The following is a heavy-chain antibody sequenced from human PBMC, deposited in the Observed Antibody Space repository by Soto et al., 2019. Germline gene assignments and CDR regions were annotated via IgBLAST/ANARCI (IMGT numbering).Heavy chain of an antibody. Sequence: GGSLRLSCAVSGFTFSSYWIHWVRQAPGKGLVWVSRINGDGSSTRYADSVKGRFTISRDNAKNTLYLQMSSLRAEDTALYYCARAAADYYYGMDVWGQGTTVTVSS. CDR2: INGDGSST. CDR1: GFTFSSYW. V-gene: IGHV3-74*01. CDR3: ARAAADYYYGMDV. J-gene: IGHJ6*02. D-gene: IGHD6-13*01.